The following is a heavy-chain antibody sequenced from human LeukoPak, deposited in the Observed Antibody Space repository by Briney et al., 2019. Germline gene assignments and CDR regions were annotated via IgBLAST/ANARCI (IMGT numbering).Heavy chain of an antibody. CDR2: ISGSGGST. J-gene: IGHJ3*02. D-gene: IGHD4-17*01. CDR1: GFTFSSYV. CDR3: TRSDNDYGAEGAFDI. V-gene: IGHV3-23*01. Sequence: PGGSLRLSCAASGFTFSSYVMSWVRQAPGKGLEWVSAISGSGGSTYYADSVKGRFTISRDNSKNTLYLQMNSLRAEDTAVYYCTRSDNDYGAEGAFDIWGQGTMVTVSS.